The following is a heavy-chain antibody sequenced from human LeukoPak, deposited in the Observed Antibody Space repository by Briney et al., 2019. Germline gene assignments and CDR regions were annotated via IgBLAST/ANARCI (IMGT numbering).Heavy chain of an antibody. CDR1: GFTFSSYS. CDR2: ISSSSSAI. J-gene: IGHJ6*03. CDR3: ARDTTQAAAAAGRNYHYMDV. D-gene: IGHD6-13*01. V-gene: IGHV3-48*01. Sequence: PGGSLRLSGAASGFTFSSYSMNWVRQAPGKGLEWVSYISSSSSAIDYADSVKGRFTISRDNAKNSLYLKMNSLRAEDTAVYYCARDTTQAAAAAGRNYHYMDVWGKGTTVTVSS.